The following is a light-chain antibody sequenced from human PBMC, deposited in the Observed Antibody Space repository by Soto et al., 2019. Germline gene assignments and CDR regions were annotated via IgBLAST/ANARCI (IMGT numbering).Light chain of an antibody. J-gene: IGLJ3*02. Sequence: QLALTQSPSASASLGASVKLTCTLSSGHSSYAIAWHQLQPEKGPRSLMKLDSDGSHTKGDGIPDRFSGSSSGAERYLTISSLQSEDEADYYCQTWGTGFQVFGGGTKLTVL. CDR1: SGHSSYA. CDR3: QTWGTGFQV. CDR2: LDSDGSH. V-gene: IGLV4-69*01.